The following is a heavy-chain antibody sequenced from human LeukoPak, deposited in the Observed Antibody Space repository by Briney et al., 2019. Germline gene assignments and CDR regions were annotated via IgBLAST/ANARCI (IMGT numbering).Heavy chain of an antibody. Sequence: PSETLSLTCAVHGGAFSGYSWSWIRQPPGKGLEWIGEIDPNGTTNYNPSLKSRVTVSVDTCKNQFSLNLNSVTAADTATYYCARGRSYEYGDYDYWGQGTLVTVSS. D-gene: IGHD4-17*01. J-gene: IGHJ4*02. V-gene: IGHV4-34*01. CDR3: ARGRSYEYGDYDY. CDR1: GGAFSGYS. CDR2: IDPNGTT.